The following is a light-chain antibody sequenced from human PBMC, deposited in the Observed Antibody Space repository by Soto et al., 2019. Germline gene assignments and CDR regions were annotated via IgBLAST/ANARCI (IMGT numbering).Light chain of an antibody. Sequence: QSALTQPASVSGSPGQSMTISCTGTSSDVGSYNLVSWYQQHPGKAPKLMIYEGSKRPSGVSNRFSGSKSGNTASLTISGLQAEDEADYCCCSYAGSSTSVVFGGGTTLTVL. CDR2: EGS. CDR3: CSYAGSSTSVV. V-gene: IGLV2-23*01. J-gene: IGLJ2*01. CDR1: SSDVGSYNL.